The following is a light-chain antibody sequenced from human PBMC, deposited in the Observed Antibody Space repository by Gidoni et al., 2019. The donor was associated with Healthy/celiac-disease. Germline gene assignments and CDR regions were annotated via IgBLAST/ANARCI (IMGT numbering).Light chain of an antibody. J-gene: IGKJ5*01. CDR1: QSVSSY. Sequence: EIVLTQSPATLSLSPGERATLSCRASQSVSSYLAWYQQKPGQAPRLLIYYASNRATGIPARCSGSGSGTDFTLTISSLEPEDFAVYYCQQRSNWPSITFGQGTRLEIK. CDR3: QQRSNWPSIT. V-gene: IGKV3-11*01. CDR2: YAS.